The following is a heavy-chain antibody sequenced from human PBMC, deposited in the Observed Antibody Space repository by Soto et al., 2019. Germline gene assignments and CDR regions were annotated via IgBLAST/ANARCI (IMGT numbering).Heavy chain of an antibody. J-gene: IGHJ6*02. CDR3: AKGPTIFGVIISYSYYYGMDV. D-gene: IGHD3-3*01. Sequence: GGSLRLSCAASGFTVSSSAMSWVRQAPGKGLEWVSAISGSGTTTYYADSVKGRFTISRDNSKNMVYVQMNSLRVEDTALYFCAKGPTIFGVIISYSYYYGMDVWRHRTTVTVSS. CDR2: ISGSGTTT. CDR1: GFTVSSSA. V-gene: IGHV3-23*01.